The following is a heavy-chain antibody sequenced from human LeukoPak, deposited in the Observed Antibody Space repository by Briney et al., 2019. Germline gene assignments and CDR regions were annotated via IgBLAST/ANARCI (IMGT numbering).Heavy chain of an antibody. CDR2: VNEDGSRI. V-gene: IGHV3-74*01. D-gene: IGHD2-15*01. Sequence: SGGSLRLSYSASGFTLSQYWMHWVRQAPGKGLVWVARVNEDGSRIDHADSVRGRFTISRDITKSTLFLQMNSLRVEDSAIYYCVRDFGGEDDYWGQGILVTVSS. CDR3: VRDFGGEDDY. CDR1: GFTLSQYW. J-gene: IGHJ4*02.